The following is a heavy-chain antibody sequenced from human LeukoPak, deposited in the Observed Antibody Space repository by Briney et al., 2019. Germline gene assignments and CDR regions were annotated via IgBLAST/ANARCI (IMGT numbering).Heavy chain of an antibody. CDR2: ISYDGSNK. J-gene: IGHJ4*02. D-gene: IGHD4-17*01. CDR3: ATTVTRESDFDY. Sequence: GGSLRLSCAASGFTLSSYAMHWVRQAPGKGLEWVAVISYDGSNKYYADSVKGRFTISRDNSKNTLYLQMNSLRAEDTAVYYCATTVTRESDFDYWGQGTLVTVSS. CDR1: GFTLSSYA. V-gene: IGHV3-30*04.